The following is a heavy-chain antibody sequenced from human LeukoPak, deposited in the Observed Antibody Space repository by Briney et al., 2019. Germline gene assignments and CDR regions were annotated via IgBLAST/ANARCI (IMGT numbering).Heavy chain of an antibody. CDR1: GGSISSGGYY. J-gene: IGHJ4*02. CDR2: IYYSGST. CDR3: ARVAQIGGRYFDY. D-gene: IGHD1-26*01. V-gene: IGHV4-31*03. Sequence: PSETLSLTCTVSGGSISSGGYYWSWIRQHPGKGLEWIGYIYYSGSTYYNPSLKSRVTISVDTSKNQFSLKLSSVTAADTAVYYCARVAQIGGRYFDYWGQGTLVTVSS.